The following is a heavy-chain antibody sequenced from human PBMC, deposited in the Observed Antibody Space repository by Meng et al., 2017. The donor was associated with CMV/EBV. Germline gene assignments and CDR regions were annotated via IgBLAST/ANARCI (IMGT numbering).Heavy chain of an antibody. CDR3: ARRAVCSDCSNPLAI. CDR2: IIPIFGTT. D-gene: IGHD6-19*01. V-gene: IGHV1-69*05. Sequence: SVKVSCKASGGTFSSYAISWVRQAPGQGLEWMGGIIPIFGTTNYAQKFQGRVTFTTDESTTTAYMELSGLTSEDTAVHYCARRAVCSDCSNPLAIWGQGTLVTVSS. CDR1: GGTFSSYA. J-gene: IGHJ3*02.